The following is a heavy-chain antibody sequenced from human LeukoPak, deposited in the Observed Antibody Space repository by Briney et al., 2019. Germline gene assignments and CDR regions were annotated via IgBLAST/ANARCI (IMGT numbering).Heavy chain of an antibody. CDR2: ISGSGGST. CDR1: GVTFSSHA. D-gene: IGHD6-19*01. V-gene: IGHV3-23*01. J-gene: IGHJ4*02. CDR3: AKTSSGWYYFDY. Sequence: GGSLRLSCAASGVTFSSHAMSWVRQAPGKGLEWVSAISGSGGSTYYADSVKGRFTISRDNSKNTLYLQMNSLRAEDTAVYYCAKTSSGWYYFDYWGQGTLVTVSS.